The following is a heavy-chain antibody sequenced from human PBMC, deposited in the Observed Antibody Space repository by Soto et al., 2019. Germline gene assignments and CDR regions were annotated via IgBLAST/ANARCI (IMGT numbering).Heavy chain of an antibody. D-gene: IGHD5-18*01. J-gene: IGHJ2*01. CDR3: ARDFDVNTALDYWYFDL. CDR1: GGSTSGNY. CDR2: IYSSGRT. Sequence: QVQLQESGPGPVKASETLSLTCTLSGGSTSGNYWSWIRQPAGKGLERIGRIYSSGRTHYNPSLKSRVTISVSTNHFSLKLNSVTASDTAVYYCARDFDVNTALDYWYFDLWGRGTLVTVSS. V-gene: IGHV4-4*07.